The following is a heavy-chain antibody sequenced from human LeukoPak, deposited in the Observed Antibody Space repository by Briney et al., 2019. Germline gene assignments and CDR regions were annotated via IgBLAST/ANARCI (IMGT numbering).Heavy chain of an antibody. CDR3: ATTSGY. CDR2: INYSGST. V-gene: IGHV4-34*01. Sequence: PSETLSLTCAVYGGSFSGYYWYWIRQPPGKGLEWIGEINYSGSTNYNPSLKSRVTMSADTSKNQFSLKMSSVTAADTAVYYCATTSGYWGQGTLVTVSS. D-gene: IGHD3-10*01. J-gene: IGHJ4*02. CDR1: GGSFSGYY.